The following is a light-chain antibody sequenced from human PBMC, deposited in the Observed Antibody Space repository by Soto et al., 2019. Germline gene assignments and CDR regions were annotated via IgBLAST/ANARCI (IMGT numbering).Light chain of an antibody. Sequence: DIQMTQSPSTLSASVGDRVTITCRASQSISSWLAWYQQKPGKAPKLLIYDASSLESGVPSRFSGSGSGTEFTLTISSPQPDDFATYYCQHYNSYSEAFGQGTKGDIK. J-gene: IGKJ1*01. CDR3: QHYNSYSEA. CDR1: QSISSW. CDR2: DAS. V-gene: IGKV1-5*01.